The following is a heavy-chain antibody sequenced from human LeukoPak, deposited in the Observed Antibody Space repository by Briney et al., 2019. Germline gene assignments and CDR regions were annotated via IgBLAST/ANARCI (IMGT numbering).Heavy chain of an antibody. Sequence: SETLSLTCTVSGGSISSYYWSWIRQPAGKGLEWIGRIYTSGSTNYNPSFKSRVTISVNTSKNQFSLKLSSVTAADTAVYHCASGPTTGYYYYMDVWGKGTTVPVSS. CDR2: IYTSGST. V-gene: IGHV4-4*07. J-gene: IGHJ6*03. CDR3: ASGPTTGYYYYMDV. CDR1: GGSISSYY. D-gene: IGHD7-27*01.